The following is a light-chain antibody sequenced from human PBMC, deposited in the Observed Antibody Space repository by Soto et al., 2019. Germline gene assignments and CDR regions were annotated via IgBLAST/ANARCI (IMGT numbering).Light chain of an antibody. CDR3: QQYSSLPIT. CDR1: QSVSSNY. V-gene: IGKV3-20*01. CDR2: GAS. J-gene: IGKJ4*01. Sequence: EVVLTQSPGTLSLSPGERATLSCRASQSVSSNYLVWYQHKPGQAPRLLIYGASRRATGIADRFSGSGSGTDFTLTISKLETEDFAVYYCQQYSSLPITFGGGTKVDIK.